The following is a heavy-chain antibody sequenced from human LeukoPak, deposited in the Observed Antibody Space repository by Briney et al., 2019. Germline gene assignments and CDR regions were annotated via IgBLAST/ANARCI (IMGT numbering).Heavy chain of an antibody. D-gene: IGHD6-13*01. V-gene: IGHV4-34*01. CDR2: INHSGST. Sequence: SETLSLTCAVYGGSFSGYYWSWIRQPPGKGLDGIGEINHSGSTNYNPSLKSRVTISVDTSKNQFSLKLSSVTAADTAVYYCARRLAAAGRGGFDYWGQGTLVTVSS. CDR1: GGSFSGYY. J-gene: IGHJ4*02. CDR3: ARRLAAAGRGGFDY.